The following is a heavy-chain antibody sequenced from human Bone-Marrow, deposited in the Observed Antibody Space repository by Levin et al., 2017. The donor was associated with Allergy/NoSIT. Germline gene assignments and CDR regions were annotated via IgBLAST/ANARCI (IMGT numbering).Heavy chain of an antibody. J-gene: IGHJ6*02. V-gene: IGHV3-7*01. Sequence: GGSLRLSCAASGFTFSSYWMSWVRQAPGKGLEWVANIKQDGSEKYYVDSVKGRFTISRDNAKNSLYLQMNSLRAEDTAVYYCARDDPDYYYGMDVWGQGTTVTVSS. CDR2: IKQDGSEK. CDR1: GFTFSSYW. CDR3: ARDDPDYYYGMDV.